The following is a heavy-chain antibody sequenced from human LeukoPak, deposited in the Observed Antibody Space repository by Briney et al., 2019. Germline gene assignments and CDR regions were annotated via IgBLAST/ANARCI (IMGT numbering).Heavy chain of an antibody. V-gene: IGHV4-59*01. CDR1: GGSISGYY. Sequence: SETLSLTCTVSGGSISGYYWSWIRQPPGKGLEWIGYIYYCGSTKYNPSLKSRVTMSVDTSRNQFSLKLSSVTAADTAVYYCARGGLENGYHSNDGFDIWGQGTMVTVSS. CDR2: IYYCGST. D-gene: IGHD3-22*01. J-gene: IGHJ3*02. CDR3: ARGGLENGYHSNDGFDI.